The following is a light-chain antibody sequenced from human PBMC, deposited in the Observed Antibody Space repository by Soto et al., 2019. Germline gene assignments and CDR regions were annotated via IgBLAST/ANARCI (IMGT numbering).Light chain of an antibody. Sequence: EIVLTQSPGTLSLSPGERATLSCRASPSVSSSYLAWYQQKPGQAPRLLIYGASSRATGIPDRFSGSGSGTDFTLTISRLETEDFAVYYWQQYDRSPLTFGGGTKVEIK. CDR2: GAS. V-gene: IGKV3-20*01. CDR3: QQYDRSPLT. J-gene: IGKJ4*01. CDR1: PSVSSSY.